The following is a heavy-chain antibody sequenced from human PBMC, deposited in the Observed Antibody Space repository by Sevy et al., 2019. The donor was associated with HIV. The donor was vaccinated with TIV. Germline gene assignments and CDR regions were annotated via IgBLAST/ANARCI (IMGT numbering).Heavy chain of an antibody. J-gene: IGHJ1*01. CDR2: ISGSGGST. CDR1: GFIFNSYG. V-gene: IGHV3-23*01. Sequence: GGSLRLSCAASGFIFNSYGMNWVRQAPGKGLEWVSGISGSGGSTYYADSVKGRFTISRDNSNNKLYLQMNSLRAEDTAVYYCANDGGSYCVVKFHQWGQCTLVTVSS. CDR3: ANDGGSYCVVKFHQ. D-gene: IGHD3-10*01.